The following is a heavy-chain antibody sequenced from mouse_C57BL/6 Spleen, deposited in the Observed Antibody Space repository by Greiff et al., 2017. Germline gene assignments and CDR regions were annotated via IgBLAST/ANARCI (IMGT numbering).Heavy chain of an antibody. CDR2: INPSTGGT. Sequence: VQLQQSGPELVKPGASVKISCKASGYSFTGYYMNWVKQSPEKSLEWIGEINPSTGGTTYNQKFKAKATLTVDKSSSTAYMQLKSLTSEDSAVYYWARPSYGSSSSYYYAMDYWGQGTSVTVSS. D-gene: IGHD1-1*01. J-gene: IGHJ4*01. V-gene: IGHV1-42*01. CDR1: GYSFTGYY. CDR3: ARPSYGSSSSYYYAMDY.